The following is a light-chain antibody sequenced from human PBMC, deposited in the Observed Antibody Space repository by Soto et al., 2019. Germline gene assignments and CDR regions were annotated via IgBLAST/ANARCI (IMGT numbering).Light chain of an antibody. CDR1: SSNIGSNT. CDR2: NNN. Sequence: QSVLTQSPSASGTPGQRVTISCSGSSSNIGSNTVNWYQQLPGTAPKLLIHNNNQRPSGVPDRASGSKSGTSASLVISGLQSEDEADYYCAAWDDSLNGPVFGGGTKLTVL. V-gene: IGLV1-44*01. J-gene: IGLJ2*01. CDR3: AAWDDSLNGPV.